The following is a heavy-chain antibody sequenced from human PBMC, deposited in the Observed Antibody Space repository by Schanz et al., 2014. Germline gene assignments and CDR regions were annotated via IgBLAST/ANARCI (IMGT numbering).Heavy chain of an antibody. J-gene: IGHJ4*02. CDR3: TTAHYSSNYETLDY. CDR1: GFTFSDHY. CDR2: SKNKAARYTT. V-gene: IGHV3-72*01. D-gene: IGHD6-13*01. Sequence: VQLVESGGGLVKPGGSLRLSCAASGFTFSDHYMAWIRQAPGKGLEWVGRSKNKAARYTTEYAASVRGRFTISRDDSKHTVYLQMDSLKTEDTALYYCTTAHYSSNYETLDYWGQGTLVTVSS.